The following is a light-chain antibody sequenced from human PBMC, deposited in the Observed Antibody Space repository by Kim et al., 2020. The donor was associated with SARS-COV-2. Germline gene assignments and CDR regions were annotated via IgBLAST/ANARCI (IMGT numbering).Light chain of an antibody. CDR3: QSYDKSLGGSV. V-gene: IGLV1-40*01. Sequence: VTISCTGSSSNIGAGYDVQWYQQLPGTAPKLLIYANHVRPSGVPGRFSASKSDTSASLAITGLQAEDEANYYCQSYDKSLGGSVFGGGAKVTVL. CDR1: SSNIGAGYD. J-gene: IGLJ3*02. CDR2: ANH.